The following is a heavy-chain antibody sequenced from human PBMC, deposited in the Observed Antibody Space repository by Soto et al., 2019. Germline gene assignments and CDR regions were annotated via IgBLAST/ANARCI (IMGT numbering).Heavy chain of an antibody. CDR1: GYTFTSYY. CDR3: AREVGPIVVVPAAINWFDP. D-gene: IGHD2-2*01. Sequence: ASVKVSCKASGYTFTSYYMHWVRQAPGQGLEWMGIINPSGGSTSYAQKFQGRVTMTRDTSTSTVYMELSSLRSEDTAVYYCAREVGPIVVVPAAINWFDPWGQGTLVTVSS. J-gene: IGHJ5*02. CDR2: INPSGGST. V-gene: IGHV1-46*03.